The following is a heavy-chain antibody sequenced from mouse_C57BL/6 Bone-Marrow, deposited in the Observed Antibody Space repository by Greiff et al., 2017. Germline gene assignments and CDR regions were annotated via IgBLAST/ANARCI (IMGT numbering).Heavy chain of an antibody. J-gene: IGHJ3*01. Sequence: VQLQQSGAELARPGASVKMSCKASGYTFTSYTMHWVKQRPGQGLEWIGYINPSSGYTKYNQKFKDKATLTADKSSSTAYMQLSSLTSEDSADYYCTRESQRGWFAYWGQGTLVTVSA. CDR2: INPSSGYT. V-gene: IGHV1-4*01. CDR1: GYTFTSYT. CDR3: TRESQRGWFAY. D-gene: IGHD1-3*01.